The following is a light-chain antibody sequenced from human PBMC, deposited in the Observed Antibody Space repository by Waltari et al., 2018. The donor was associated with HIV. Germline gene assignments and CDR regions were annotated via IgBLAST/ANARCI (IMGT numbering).Light chain of an antibody. V-gene: IGLV2-11*01. CDR3: SSYGGVASYLI. Sequence: HSALTQPRSVSGSPGQSVTISCTGTSRAIGAYAYVSWFQKFPGRAPKLLIFDVNKRPSGVPDRFSGFKSGDTASLTISGLQPDDESDYFCSSYGGVASYLIFGGGTTLTVL. CDR2: DVN. J-gene: IGLJ2*01. CDR1: SRAIGAYAY.